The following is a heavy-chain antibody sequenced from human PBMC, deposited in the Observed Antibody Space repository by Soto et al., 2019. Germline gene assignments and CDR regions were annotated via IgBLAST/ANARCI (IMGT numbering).Heavy chain of an antibody. Sequence: EVQLVESGGGLVQPGGSLKLSCAASGFTFSGSAIHWVRQASGKGLEWVGRIKNKPDNYATAYAASVKDRFTISRDDSKNTAYLQMNSMRTEDTAVYYCTRLAFGSTWYGFAYWGQGTLVTVSS. D-gene: IGHD3-10*01. CDR2: IKNKPDNYAT. CDR1: GFTFSGSA. J-gene: IGHJ4*02. CDR3: TRLAFGSTWYGFAY. V-gene: IGHV3-73*02.